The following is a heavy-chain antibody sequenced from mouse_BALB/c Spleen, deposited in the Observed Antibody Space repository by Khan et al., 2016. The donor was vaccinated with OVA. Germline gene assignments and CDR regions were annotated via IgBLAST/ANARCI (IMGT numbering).Heavy chain of an antibody. CDR2: INPYNGDT. Sequence: VQLQQSGPELVKPGASVKISCKASGYSFTGYFMNWVKQSHGKSLEWIGRINPYNGDTFYNQKFKGQATLTVDKSSSTAQMELLSLTSEDSAVYYCGRGGYGYDGGACFAYWGQGTLVTVSA. J-gene: IGHJ3*01. CDR3: GRGGYGYDGGACFAY. D-gene: IGHD2-2*01. V-gene: IGHV1-37*01. CDR1: GYSFTGYF.